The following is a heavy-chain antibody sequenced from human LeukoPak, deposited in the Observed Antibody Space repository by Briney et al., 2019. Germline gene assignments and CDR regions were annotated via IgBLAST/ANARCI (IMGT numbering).Heavy chain of an antibody. CDR2: ISAYNGDT. Sequence: ASVKVSCKASGYTFTSYGISWVRQAPGQGLEWMGWISAYNGDTNYAQKLQGRVTMTTDTSTSIAYMELRSLRSDDTAVYYCARVDEHIRRFDPWGQGTLVTVSS. CDR1: GYTFTSYG. V-gene: IGHV1-18*01. J-gene: IGHJ5*02. CDR3: ARVDEHIRRFDP. D-gene: IGHD2-21*01.